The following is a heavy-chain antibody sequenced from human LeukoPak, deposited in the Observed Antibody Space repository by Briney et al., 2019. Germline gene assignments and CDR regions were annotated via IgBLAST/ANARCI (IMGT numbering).Heavy chain of an antibody. Sequence: KTGGSLRLSCAASGFTFSDYYMSWIRQAPGKGLEWVSYISSSGNTIYYAYSVKGRFTISRDNAKNSLYLQMNSLRAEDTAVYYCARDLNAWTTYAKGYWGQGTLVTVSS. J-gene: IGHJ4*02. D-gene: IGHD1-1*01. CDR1: GFTFSDYY. V-gene: IGHV3-11*04. CDR3: ARDLNAWTTYAKGY. CDR2: ISSSGNTI.